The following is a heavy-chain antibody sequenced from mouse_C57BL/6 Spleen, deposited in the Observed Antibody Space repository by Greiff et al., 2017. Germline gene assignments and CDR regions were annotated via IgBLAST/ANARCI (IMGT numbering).Heavy chain of an antibody. J-gene: IGHJ2*01. V-gene: IGHV5-4*03. CDR3: ASEGY. CDR1: GFTFSSYA. CDR2: ISDGGSYT. Sequence: EVKLMESGGGLVKPGGSLKLSCAASGFTFSSYAMSWVRQTPEKRLEWVATISDGGSYTYYPDNVKGRFTISRDNAKNNLYLQMSHLKAEDTAMYYCASEGYWGQGTTLTVSS.